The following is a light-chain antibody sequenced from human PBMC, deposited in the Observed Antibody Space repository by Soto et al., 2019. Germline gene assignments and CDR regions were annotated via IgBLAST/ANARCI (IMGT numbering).Light chain of an antibody. CDR2: GAS. J-gene: IGKJ3*01. Sequence: EIVMTQSPATLSVSPGERATLSCRASQSVSSNLAWYQQKPGQAPRLLIYGASTRATGIPARFSGSGSGTKFTLTISSRQSEDFAVYYCQKYNNWPETFGPGTRVDIK. CDR1: QSVSSN. V-gene: IGKV3-15*01. CDR3: QKYNNWPET.